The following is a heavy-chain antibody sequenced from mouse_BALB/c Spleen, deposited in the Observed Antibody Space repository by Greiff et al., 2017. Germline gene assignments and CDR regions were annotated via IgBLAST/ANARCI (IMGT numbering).Heavy chain of an antibody. CDR3: ARDGYDDAMDY. J-gene: IGHJ4*01. CDR2: ISDGGSYT. CDR1: GFTFSDYY. Sequence: DVQLVESGGGLVKPGGSLKLSCAASGFTFSDYYMYWVRQTPEKRLEWVATISDGGSYTYYPDSVKGRFTISRDNAKNNLYLQMSSLKSEDTAMYYCARDGYDDAMDYWGQGTSVTVSS. D-gene: IGHD2-2*01. V-gene: IGHV5-4*02.